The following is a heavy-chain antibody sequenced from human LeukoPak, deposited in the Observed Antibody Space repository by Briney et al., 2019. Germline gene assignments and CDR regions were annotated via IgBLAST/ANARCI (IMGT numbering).Heavy chain of an antibody. CDR3: VRSGPDFGDLPSEYYFDF. V-gene: IGHV3-33*01. Sequence: GRSLRLSCAASGFSFSSYAMHWVRQAPGKGLEWVAVIWYDGSNQYYADSVRGRFTISRDNSKNTLHLQMNSLRAEDTAAYYCVRSGPDFGDLPSEYYFDFWGQGTLVTVSS. J-gene: IGHJ4*02. D-gene: IGHD4-17*01. CDR1: GFSFSSYA. CDR2: IWYDGSNQ.